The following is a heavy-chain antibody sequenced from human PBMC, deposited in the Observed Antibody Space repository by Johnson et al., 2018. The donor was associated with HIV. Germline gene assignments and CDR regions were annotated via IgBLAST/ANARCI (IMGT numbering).Heavy chain of an antibody. Sequence: QVQLVESGGGVVQPGRSLRLSCAASGFTFSTYALHWVRQAPGKGLEWVAVISYDGSNKYYADSVKGRFTISRDNSKNTLYLQMNSLRPEDTAVYFCARGGLYIQFLAFDASDIWGQGTMVTVSS. D-gene: IGHD4-11*01. CDR1: GFTFSTYA. J-gene: IGHJ3*02. CDR2: ISYDGSNK. V-gene: IGHV3-30*04. CDR3: ARGGLYIQFLAFDASDI.